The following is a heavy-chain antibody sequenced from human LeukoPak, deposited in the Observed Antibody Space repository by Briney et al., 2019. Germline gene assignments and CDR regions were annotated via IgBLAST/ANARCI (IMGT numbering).Heavy chain of an antibody. CDR3: ARDQPGYYDFWSGYYGVDP. CDR1: GFTFSSYA. Sequence: GRSLRLSCAASGFTFSSYAMHWVRQAPGKGLEWVAVISYDGSNKYYAGSVKGRFTISRDNSKNTLYLQMNSLRAEDTAVYYCARDQPGYYDFWSGYYGVDPWGQGTLVTVSS. V-gene: IGHV3-30-3*01. J-gene: IGHJ5*02. CDR2: ISYDGSNK. D-gene: IGHD3-3*01.